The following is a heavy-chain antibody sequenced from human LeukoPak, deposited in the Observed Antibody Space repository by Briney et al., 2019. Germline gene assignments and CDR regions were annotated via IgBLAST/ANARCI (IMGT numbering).Heavy chain of an antibody. CDR2: IYYSGST. CDR3: ARDRYSSGWYVAFDI. J-gene: IGHJ3*02. V-gene: IGHV4-59*01. D-gene: IGHD6-19*01. Sequence: SETLSLTCTVSGGSISSYYWSWIRQPPGKGLEWIGYIYYSGSTNYNPSLKSRATISVDTSKNQFSLKLSSVTAADTAVYYCARDRYSSGWYVAFDIWGQGTMVTVSS. CDR1: GGSISSYY.